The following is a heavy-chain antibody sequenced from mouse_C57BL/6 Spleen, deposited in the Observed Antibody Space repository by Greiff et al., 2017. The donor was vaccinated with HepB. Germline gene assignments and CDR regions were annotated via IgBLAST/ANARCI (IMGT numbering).Heavy chain of an antibody. V-gene: IGHV1-69*01. CDR1: GYTFTSYW. J-gene: IGHJ1*03. D-gene: IGHD2-1*01. CDR3: ARSAGNGGYFDV. Sequence: QVQLKESGAELVMPGASVKLSCKASGYTFTSYWMHWVKQRPGQGLEWIGEIDPSDSYTNYNQKFKGKSTLTVDKSSSTAYMQLSSLTSEDSAVYYCARSAGNGGYFDVWGTGTTVTVSS. CDR2: IDPSDSYT.